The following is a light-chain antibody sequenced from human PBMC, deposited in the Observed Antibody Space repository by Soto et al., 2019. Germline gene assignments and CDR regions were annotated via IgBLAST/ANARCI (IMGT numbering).Light chain of an antibody. CDR3: RQYGSSST. CDR2: GAS. J-gene: IGKJ2*01. Sequence: DIQMTQSPSTLSASVGDTVTITCRASQTISTWLAWYQQKPGKAPKVLIYGASSLESGVPSRFSGSGSGTELTLTINGLQPDDFATYYCRQYGSSSTFGQGTKLDIK. CDR1: QTISTW. V-gene: IGKV1-5*01.